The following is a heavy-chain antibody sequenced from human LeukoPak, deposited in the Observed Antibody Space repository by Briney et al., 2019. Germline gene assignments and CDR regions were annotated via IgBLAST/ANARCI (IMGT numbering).Heavy chain of an antibody. V-gene: IGHV3-66*02. CDR3: ASRNIAAPH. Sequence: GGSLRLSCAVSGFTVSNNYMSWVRQAPGKGLEWVSLIYSGGTTNHADSVKGRFTISRDNSKNTVYLQMNSLRPEDTAVYYCASRNIAAPHWGQRTLVIVSS. J-gene: IGHJ4*02. D-gene: IGHD6-13*01. CDR1: GFTVSNNY. CDR2: IYSGGTT.